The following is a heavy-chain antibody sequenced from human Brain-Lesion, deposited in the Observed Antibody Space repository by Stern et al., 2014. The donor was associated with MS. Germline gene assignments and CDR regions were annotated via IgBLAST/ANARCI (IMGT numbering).Heavy chain of an antibody. J-gene: IGHJ6*02. D-gene: IGHD2-2*01. CDR2: IFNRGST. CDR1: GGPISSGGYY. V-gene: IGHV4-61*02. CDR3: ARGRVVPGFQYYATDV. Sequence: VQLVESGPGLVKPSQTLSLSCTVSGGPISSGGYYWSWIRQPAGKGLGGIGRIFNRGSTRYNPSPKSRVTISIDTSKNQFSLRLTSMTAADTAVYYCARGRVVPGFQYYATDVWGQGTTVIVSS.